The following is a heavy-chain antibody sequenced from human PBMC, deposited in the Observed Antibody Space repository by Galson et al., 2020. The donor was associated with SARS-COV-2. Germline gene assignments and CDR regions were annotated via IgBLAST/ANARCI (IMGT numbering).Heavy chain of an antibody. CDR2: FDPEDGET. CDR1: GYTLTELS. D-gene: IGHD1-26*01. V-gene: IGHV1-24*01. J-gene: IGHJ5*02. Sequence: ASVKVSCKVSGYTLTELSLHWVRQAPGKGLAWMGGFDPEDGETLYAQKFQGRVTMTEDTSTDTAYMELSSLRSEDTAVYYCATASIVGAPNWFDPWGQGTLVTVSS. CDR3: ATASIVGAPNWFDP.